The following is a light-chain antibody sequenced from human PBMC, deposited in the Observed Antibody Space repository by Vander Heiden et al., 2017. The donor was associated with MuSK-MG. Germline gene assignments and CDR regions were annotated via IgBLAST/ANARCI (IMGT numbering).Light chain of an antibody. CDR2: DAS. Sequence: EIVLTQSPATLSLSPGERATLSCRASQSVSSYLAWHQQKPGQAPRLLIYDASNRATGIPARFSGSGSGTDFTLTISSLEPEDFAVYYCQRPDTFGQGTKLEIK. V-gene: IGKV3-11*01. CDR3: QRPDT. J-gene: IGKJ2*01. CDR1: QSVSSY.